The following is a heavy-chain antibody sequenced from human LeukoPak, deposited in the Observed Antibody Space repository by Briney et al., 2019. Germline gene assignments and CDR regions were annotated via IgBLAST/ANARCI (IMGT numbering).Heavy chain of an antibody. D-gene: IGHD3-16*01. CDR2: SSGSGGDT. CDR1: GFTFSSNA. Sequence: GGSLRLSCEASGFTFSSNAMNWVRHAPGKGLEWVASSGSGGDTYYADSVKGRFTISRDNSKNTLYLQMNRLRAEDTAVYYCAKARGATYGMYYFDYWGQGTLVSVPS. V-gene: IGHV3-23*01. CDR3: AKARGATYGMYYFDY. J-gene: IGHJ4*02.